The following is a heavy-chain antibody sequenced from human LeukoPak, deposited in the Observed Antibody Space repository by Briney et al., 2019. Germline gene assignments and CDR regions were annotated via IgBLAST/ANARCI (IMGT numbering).Heavy chain of an antibody. J-gene: IGHJ4*02. D-gene: IGHD1-26*01. CDR2: ISWDGGST. V-gene: IGHV3-43*01. CDR3: AKDMSGSYSYYFDY. Sequence: PGGSLRLSCAGSGFTFDDYTMHWVRQAPGKGLEWGSLISWDGGSTYYADSVKGRFTISRDNSKDSLYLQMNGLRTDDTALYSCAKDMSGSYSYYFDYWGQGTLVTVSS. CDR1: GFTFDDYT.